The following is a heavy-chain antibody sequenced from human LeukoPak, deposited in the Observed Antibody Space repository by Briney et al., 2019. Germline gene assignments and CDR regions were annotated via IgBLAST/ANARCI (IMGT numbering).Heavy chain of an antibody. CDR1: GGSISSYY. J-gene: IGHJ4*02. CDR2: IYTSGST. D-gene: IGHD1-26*01. Sequence: PSETLSLTCTVSGGSISSYYWSWIRQPPGKGLEWIGYIYTSGSTNYNPSLKSRVTISVDTSKNQFSLKLSSVTAADTAVYYCARHSRPWELYFDYWRQGTLVTVST. V-gene: IGHV4-4*09. CDR3: ARHSRPWELYFDY.